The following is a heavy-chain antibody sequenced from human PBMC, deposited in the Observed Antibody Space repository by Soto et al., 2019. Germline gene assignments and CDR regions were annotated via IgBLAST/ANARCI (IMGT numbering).Heavy chain of an antibody. V-gene: IGHV1-3*01. D-gene: IGHD6-13*01. J-gene: IGHJ4*02. CDR2: INAGNGNT. CDR1: GYTFTSYA. Sequence: GASVKVAFKSSGYTFTSYAMHWVRQAPGQRLEWMGWINAGNGNTKYSQKFQGRVTITRDTSASTAYMELSSLRSEDTAVYYCARANSGSSSWYMYYSDYWGQGTLVTVS. CDR3: ARANSGSSSWYMYYSDY.